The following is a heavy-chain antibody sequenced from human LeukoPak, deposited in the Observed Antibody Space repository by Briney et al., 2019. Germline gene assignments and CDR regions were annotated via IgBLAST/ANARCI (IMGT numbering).Heavy chain of an antibody. D-gene: IGHD2-2*01. CDR2: MNPNSGNT. CDR1: GYTFTSYD. V-gene: IGHV1-8*01. Sequence: EASVKVSCKASGYTFTSYDINWVRQAPGQGLEWMGWMNPNSGNTGYAQKFQGRVTMTRNTSISTAYMELSSLRSEDTAVYYCASSPRGVQLPLDYWGQGTLVTVSS. J-gene: IGHJ4*02. CDR3: ASSPRGVQLPLDY.